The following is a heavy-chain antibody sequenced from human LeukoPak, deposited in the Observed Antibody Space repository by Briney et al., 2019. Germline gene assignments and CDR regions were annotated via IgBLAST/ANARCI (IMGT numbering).Heavy chain of an antibody. CDR3: AEHVSLYY. CDR1: GFTFSSYA. V-gene: IGHV3-23*01. CDR2: ISGGGGST. D-gene: IGHD3-16*02. J-gene: IGHJ4*02. Sequence: PGGSLRLSCAASGFTFSSYAMSWVRQAPGKGLEWVSGISGGGGSTYYADSVEGRFTISRDNSKSTLYLQMNSLRAEDTAVYYCAEHVSLYYWGQGTLVTVSS.